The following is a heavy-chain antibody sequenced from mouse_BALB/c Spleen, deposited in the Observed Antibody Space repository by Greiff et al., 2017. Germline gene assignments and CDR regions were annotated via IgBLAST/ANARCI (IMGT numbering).Heavy chain of an antibody. Sequence: DVMLVESGGGLVQPGGSRKLSCAASGFTFSSFGMHWVRQAPEKGLEWVAYISSGSSTIYYADTVKGRFTISRDNPKNTLFLQMTSLRSEDTAMYYCARGEGYDSFAYWGQGTLVTVSA. V-gene: IGHV5-17*02. D-gene: IGHD2-4*01. J-gene: IGHJ3*01. CDR2: ISSGSSTI. CDR3: ARGEGYDSFAY. CDR1: GFTFSSFG.